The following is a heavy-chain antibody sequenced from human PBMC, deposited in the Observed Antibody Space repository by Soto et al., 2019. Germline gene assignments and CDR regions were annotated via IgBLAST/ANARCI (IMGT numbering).Heavy chain of an antibody. V-gene: IGHV4-59*12. CDR3: ATGKGSHPDFDH. CDR2: VYYSGTT. D-gene: IGHD3-10*01. J-gene: IGHJ4*02. Sequence: QVQLQESGPGLVKPSETLSLTCTVSGGSFSGFYCDWIRQPPGKGLEWIGYVYYSGTTYYNPSLKSRLTMSLDTSKNQFSLKLSSVTAADTAVYYCATGKGSHPDFDHWGQGTLVTVSS. CDR1: GGSFSGFY.